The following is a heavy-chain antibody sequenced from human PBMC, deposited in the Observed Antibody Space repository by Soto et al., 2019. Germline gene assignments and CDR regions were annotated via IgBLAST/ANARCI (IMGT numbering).Heavy chain of an antibody. D-gene: IGHD4-17*01. CDR3: AKDGEGIYGDYAYFDY. J-gene: IGHJ4*02. Sequence: GGSLRLSCAASGFTFSSYAMSWVRQAPGKGLEWVSAISGSGGSTYYADSVKGRFTISRDNSKNTLYLQMNSLRAEDTAVYYCAKDGEGIYGDYAYFDYWGQGTLVTVSS. CDR2: ISGSGGST. V-gene: IGHV3-23*01. CDR1: GFTFSSYA.